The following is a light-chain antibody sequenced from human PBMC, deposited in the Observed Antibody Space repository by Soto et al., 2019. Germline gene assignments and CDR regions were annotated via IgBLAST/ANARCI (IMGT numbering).Light chain of an antibody. J-gene: IGLJ2*01. Sequence: QSVLTQPPSASGTPGQRVTVSCSGASSSIEVNYVYWYQKLPGTAPRLLIYRNNQRPSGVPDRFSGSKSGTSASLAISALRSEDEADYYCTVWDDSLRGRLFGGGTKVTVL. CDR1: SSSIEVNY. V-gene: IGLV1-47*01. CDR3: TVWDDSLRGRL. CDR2: RNN.